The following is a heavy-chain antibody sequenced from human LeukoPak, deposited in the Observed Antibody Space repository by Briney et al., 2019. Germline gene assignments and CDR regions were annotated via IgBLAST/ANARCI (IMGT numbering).Heavy chain of an antibody. CDR2: IYHSGST. J-gene: IGHJ4*02. D-gene: IGHD4-17*01. CDR1: GGSISSGGYP. Sequence: SETLSLTCAVSGGSISSGGYPWSWIRQPPGKGLEWIGYIYHSGSTYYNPSLKSRVTISVDRSKNQFSLKLSSVTAADTAVYYCARGAVTSNYYFDYWGQGTLVTVSS. CDR3: ARGAVTSNYYFDY. V-gene: IGHV4-30-2*01.